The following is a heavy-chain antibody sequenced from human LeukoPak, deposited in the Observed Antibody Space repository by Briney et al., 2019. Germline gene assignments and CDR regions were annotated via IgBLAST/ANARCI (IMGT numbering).Heavy chain of an antibody. D-gene: IGHD6-19*01. CDR3: VRDSPSGFFDL. CDR2: INPDGTVT. Sequence: PGGSLRLSCAASGFTSSSYWMHWVRQAPGKGLVWVSPINPDGTVTTYADSVKGRFTISRDNAKNTLYLQMNSLRVEDTAVYYCVRDSPSGFFDLWGRGTLVTVSS. V-gene: IGHV3-74*01. CDR1: GFTSSSYW. J-gene: IGHJ2*01.